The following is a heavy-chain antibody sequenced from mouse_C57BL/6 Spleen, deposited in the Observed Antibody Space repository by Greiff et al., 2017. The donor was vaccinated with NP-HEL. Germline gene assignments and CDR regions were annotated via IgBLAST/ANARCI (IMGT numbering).Heavy chain of an antibody. Sequence: VQLKESGPELVKPGASVKISCKASGYSFTDYNMNWVKQSNGKSLEWIGVINPNYGTTSYNQKFKGKATLTVDQSSSTAYMQLNSLTSEDSAVYYCARDRFITTVYYAMDYWGQGTSVTVSS. D-gene: IGHD1-1*01. CDR2: INPNYGTT. V-gene: IGHV1-39*01. CDR1: GYSFTDYN. J-gene: IGHJ4*01. CDR3: ARDRFITTVYYAMDY.